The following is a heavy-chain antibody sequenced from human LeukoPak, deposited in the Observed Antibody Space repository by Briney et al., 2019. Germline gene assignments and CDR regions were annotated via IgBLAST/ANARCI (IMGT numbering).Heavy chain of an antibody. J-gene: IGHJ4*02. D-gene: IGHD3-22*01. V-gene: IGHV3-48*04. Sequence: GGSLRLSCAASGFTFSSYAMSWVRQAPGKGLEWVSYISSSGSTIYYADSVKGRFTISRDNAKNSLYLQMNSLRAEDTAVYYCARDIPASRPLYYYDSSGYPPLWGQGTLVTVSS. CDR2: ISSSGSTI. CDR3: ARDIPASRPLYYYDSSGYPPL. CDR1: GFTFSSYA.